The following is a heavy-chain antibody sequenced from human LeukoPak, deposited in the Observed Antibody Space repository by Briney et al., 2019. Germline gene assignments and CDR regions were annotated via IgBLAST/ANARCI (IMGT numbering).Heavy chain of an antibody. CDR1: GFTFTAYW. Sequence: GGSLRLSCTASGFTFTAYWMSWVRQAPGKGPEWVANIDLGGSEKYYVDPVKGRFTISRDNAKNSIFLQMNNLRVEDTAVYYCARDRGDSLVGADFDSWGQGILVTVSS. J-gene: IGHJ4*02. V-gene: IGHV3-7*01. CDR3: ARDRGDSLVGADFDS. CDR2: IDLGGSEK. D-gene: IGHD1-26*01.